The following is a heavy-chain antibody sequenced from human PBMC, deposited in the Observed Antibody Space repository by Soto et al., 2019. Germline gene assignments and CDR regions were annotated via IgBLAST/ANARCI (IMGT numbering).Heavy chain of an antibody. CDR3: AASLGSHIVVVPAAMSV. D-gene: IGHD2-2*01. V-gene: IGHV1-58*02. J-gene: IGHJ4*02. Sequence: SVKVSCKASGFTFTSSAMQLVRQARGQRLEWIGWIVVGSGNTNYAQKFQERVTITRDMSTSTAYMELSSLRSEDTAVYYCAASLGSHIVVVPAAMSVWGQGTLVTVSS. CDR1: GFTFTSSA. CDR2: IVVGSGNT.